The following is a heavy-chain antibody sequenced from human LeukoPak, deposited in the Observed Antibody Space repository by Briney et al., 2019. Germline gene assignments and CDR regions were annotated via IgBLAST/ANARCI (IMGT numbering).Heavy chain of an antibody. CDR1: GFTFSRYS. Sequence: GVSLRLSCAASGFTFSRYSIDWVRQAPGKGLEWLSYISSSSSTIYYADSVKGRFTISRDNAKNSVYLHMNSLRAEDTAVYHCARVWSSGYTKDYWGQGTLVTVSS. J-gene: IGHJ4*02. V-gene: IGHV3-48*04. D-gene: IGHD3-22*01. CDR2: ISSSSSTI. CDR3: ARVWSSGYTKDY.